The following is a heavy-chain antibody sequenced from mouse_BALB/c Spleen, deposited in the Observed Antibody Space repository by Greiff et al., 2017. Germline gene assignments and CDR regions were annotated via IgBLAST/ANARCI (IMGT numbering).Heavy chain of an antibody. CDR2: INPYYGST. J-gene: IGHJ4*01. V-gene: IGHV1-39*01. CDR1: GYSFTDYI. Sequence: VQLQQTGPELVKPGASVKISCKASGYSFTDYIMLWVKQSHGKSLEWIGNINPYYGSTSFNLKFKGKATLTVDKSSSTAYMQLNSLTSEDSAVYYCARGDYWGQGTSVTVSS. CDR3: ARGDY.